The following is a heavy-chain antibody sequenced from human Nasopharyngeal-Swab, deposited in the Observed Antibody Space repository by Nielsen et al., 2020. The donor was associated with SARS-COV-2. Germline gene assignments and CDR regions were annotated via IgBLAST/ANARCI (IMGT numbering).Heavy chain of an antibody. Sequence: ASVKVSCKASGYTFTSYAMHWVRQAPGQRLEWMGWINAGNGNTKYSQKFQGRVTITRDTSASTAYMELSSLRSEDTAVHYCARGKQQLVGDYYYYGMDVWGQGTTVTVSS. CDR2: INAGNGNT. D-gene: IGHD6-13*01. CDR1: GYTFTSYA. J-gene: IGHJ6*02. CDR3: ARGKQQLVGDYYYYGMDV. V-gene: IGHV1-3*01.